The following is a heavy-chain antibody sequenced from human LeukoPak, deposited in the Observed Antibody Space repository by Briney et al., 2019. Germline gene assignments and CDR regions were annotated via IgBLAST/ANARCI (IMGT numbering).Heavy chain of an antibody. CDR3: ARVSFYYDSSGYIDY. Sequence: ASVKVSCKASGGTFSSYAISWVRQAPGQGLEWMGGIIPIFGTANYAQKFQGRVTITADESTSTAYMELSSLRSDDTAVYYCARVSFYYDSSGYIDYWGQGTLVTVSS. CDR2: IIPIFGTA. CDR1: GGTFSSYA. J-gene: IGHJ4*02. V-gene: IGHV1-69*01. D-gene: IGHD3-22*01.